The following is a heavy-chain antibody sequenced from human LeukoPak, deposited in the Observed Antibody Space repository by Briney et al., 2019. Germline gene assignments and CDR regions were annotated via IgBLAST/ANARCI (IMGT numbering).Heavy chain of an antibody. J-gene: IGHJ5*02. CDR2: INPNSGGT. V-gene: IGHV1-2*02. D-gene: IGHD6-13*01. CDR1: GYTFTGYY. Sequence: ASVKVSCKASGYTFTGYYMHWVRQAPGQELEWMGWINPNSGGTNYAQKFQGRVTMTRDTSISTAYMELSRLRSDDTAVYYCARDRQHFKYNWFDPWGQRTLVTVSS. CDR3: ARDRQHFKYNWFDP.